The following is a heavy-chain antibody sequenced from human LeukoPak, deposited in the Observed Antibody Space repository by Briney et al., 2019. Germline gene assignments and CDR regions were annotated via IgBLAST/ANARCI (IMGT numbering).Heavy chain of an antibody. Sequence: GGSLRLSCAASGFTFSSYAMHWVRQAPGKGLEWVAVISYDGSNKYYADSVKGRFTISRDNSKNTLYLQMNSLRAEDTAVYYCARIGVYYDILTGYQNDYWGQGTLVTVSS. CDR1: GFTFSSYA. J-gene: IGHJ4*02. V-gene: IGHV3-30*04. CDR3: ARIGVYYDILTGYQNDY. D-gene: IGHD3-9*01. CDR2: ISYDGSNK.